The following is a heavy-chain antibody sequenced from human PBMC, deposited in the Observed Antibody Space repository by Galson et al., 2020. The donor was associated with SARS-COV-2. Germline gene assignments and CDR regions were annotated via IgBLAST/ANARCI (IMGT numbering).Heavy chain of an antibody. Sequence: SETLSLTCTVSGGSISSGGYYWSWIRQHPGKGLEWIGYIYYSGSTYYNPSLKSRVTISVDTYKNQFSLKLSSVTAADTAVYYCAREGGSGSYYNGPLDYWGQGTLVTVSS. J-gene: IGHJ4*02. D-gene: IGHD3-10*01. CDR1: GGSISSGGYY. CDR2: IYYSGST. V-gene: IGHV4-31*03. CDR3: AREGGSGSYYNGPLDY.